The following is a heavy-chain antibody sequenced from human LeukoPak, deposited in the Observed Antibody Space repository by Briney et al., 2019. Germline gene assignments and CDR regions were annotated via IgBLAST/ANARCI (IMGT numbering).Heavy chain of an antibody. CDR3: ARDPGSSAFDY. J-gene: IGHJ4*02. CDR1: GFTFTNYW. CDR2: INQDDSVK. D-gene: IGHD5/OR15-5a*01. V-gene: IGHV3-7*01. Sequence: PGGSLRLSCAASGFTFTNYWMTWVRQAPGKGLEFVANINQDDSVKNYVDSVKGRFTISRDNAENSLHLQMNSLRVEDTAVYYCARDPGSSAFDYWGQGTLVTVSS.